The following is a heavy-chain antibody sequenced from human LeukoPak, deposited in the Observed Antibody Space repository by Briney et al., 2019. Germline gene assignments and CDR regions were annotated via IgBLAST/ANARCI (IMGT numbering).Heavy chain of an antibody. D-gene: IGHD2-2*02. CDR3: ARQGCSSTSCYRGDFDP. CDR2: IYPGDSDT. CDR1: GYSFTSYW. J-gene: IGHJ5*02. Sequence: GESLKISCKGSGYSFTSYWIGWVRQMPGKGLEWMGIIYPGDSDTRYSPSFQGQVTISADKSISTAYLQWSSLKASDIAMYYCARQGCSSTSCYRGDFDPWGQGTLVTVSS. V-gene: IGHV5-51*01.